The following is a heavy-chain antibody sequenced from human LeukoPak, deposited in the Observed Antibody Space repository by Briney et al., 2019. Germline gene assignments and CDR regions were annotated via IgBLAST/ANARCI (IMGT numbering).Heavy chain of an antibody. D-gene: IGHD6-19*01. CDR1: GFTFSSYE. V-gene: IGHV3-48*03. CDR3: ARRSGIAVAGAFDY. Sequence: GGSLRLSCAASGFTFSSYEMNWVRQAPGKGLEWVSYISSSGSTIYYADSVKGRFTISRDNSKNTLFLQMNSLRAEDTAVYYCARRSGIAVAGAFDYWGQGTLVTVSS. CDR2: ISSSGSTI. J-gene: IGHJ4*02.